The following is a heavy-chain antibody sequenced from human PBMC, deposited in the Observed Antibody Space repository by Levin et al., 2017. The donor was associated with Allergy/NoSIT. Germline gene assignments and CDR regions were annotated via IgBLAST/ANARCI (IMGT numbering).Heavy chain of an antibody. D-gene: IGHD3-9*01. CDR3: ASSFRGFDWLPYY. CDR2: IIPIFGTA. J-gene: IGHJ4*02. Sequence: GASVKVSCKASGGTFSSYAISWVRQAPGQGLEWMGGIIPIFGTANYAQKFQGRVTITADESTSTAYMELSSLRSEDTAVYYCASSFRGFDWLPYYWGQGTLVTVSS. V-gene: IGHV1-69*13. CDR1: GGTFSSYA.